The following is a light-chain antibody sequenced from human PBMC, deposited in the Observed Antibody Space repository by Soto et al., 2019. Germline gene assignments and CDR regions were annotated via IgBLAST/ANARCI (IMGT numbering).Light chain of an antibody. CDR2: DAS. J-gene: IGKJ1*01. V-gene: IGKV1-5*01. Sequence: DIQMTQSPSTLSSSLGDRVTITCRASQSISSWLAWYQQKPGKAPKLLIYDASSLESGVQSKFSGSGSGTEFTLTIRSLQPDDFATYYCKQYNSAWTFGQGTKVEIK. CDR1: QSISSW. CDR3: KQYNSAWT.